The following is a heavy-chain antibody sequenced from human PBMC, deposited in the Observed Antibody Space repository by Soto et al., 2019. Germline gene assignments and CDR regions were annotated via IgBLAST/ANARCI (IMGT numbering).Heavy chain of an antibody. Sequence: GESLRLSCAASGFTFSNAWMSWVRQAPGKGLEWVGRIKSKTDGGTTDYAAPVKGRFTISRDDSKSTLYLQMNSLKTEDTAVYYCTTDSNSGYDYGLDYWGQGTLVTVSS. CDR1: GFTFSNAW. D-gene: IGHD5-12*01. CDR2: IKSKTDGGTT. J-gene: IGHJ4*02. CDR3: TTDSNSGYDYGLDY. V-gene: IGHV3-15*01.